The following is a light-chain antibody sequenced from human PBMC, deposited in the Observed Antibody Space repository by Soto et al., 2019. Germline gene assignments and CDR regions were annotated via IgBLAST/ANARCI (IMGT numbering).Light chain of an antibody. Sequence: DIPMTQSPSTLSASVGDRVTITCRASQSISSWLAWYQQKTGKAPRLLLYDASTLESWVPSRFSGRGSGAECTLTLSSLQPDYFATYYCQQDNSYPWTFVQGTKVEIK. J-gene: IGKJ1*01. CDR1: QSISSW. V-gene: IGKV1-5*01. CDR3: QQDNSYPWT. CDR2: DAS.